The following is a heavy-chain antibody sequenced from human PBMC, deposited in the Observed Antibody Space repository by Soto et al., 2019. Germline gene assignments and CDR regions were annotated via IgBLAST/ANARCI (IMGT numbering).Heavy chain of an antibody. D-gene: IGHD6-6*01. Sequence: GSLRLSCVASGFTFSNAWMNWVRQAPGKGLEWVGRIKSKTDGGTTDYAAPVKGRFTISGDDSKNTLYLQMSSLKTEDTAVYYCTTNNYSSSSDYFDGMAVWGQGTTVTGSS. CDR2: IKSKTDGGTT. CDR1: GFTFSNAW. CDR3: TTNNYSSSSDYFDGMAV. J-gene: IGHJ6*02. V-gene: IGHV3-15*07.